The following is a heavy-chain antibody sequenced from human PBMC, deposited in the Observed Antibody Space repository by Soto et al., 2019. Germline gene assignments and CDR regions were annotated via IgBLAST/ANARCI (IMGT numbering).Heavy chain of an antibody. D-gene: IGHD6-19*01. J-gene: IGHJ4*02. Sequence: GGSLRLSCAASGFTFSSYAMHWVRQAPGKGLEWVAVISYDGSNKYYADSVKGRFTISRDNSKNTLYLQMNSLRAEDTAVYYCARDPVDGSGWYYFDYWGQGTLVTVSS. V-gene: IGHV3-30*04. CDR1: GFTFSSYA. CDR2: ISYDGSNK. CDR3: ARDPVDGSGWYYFDY.